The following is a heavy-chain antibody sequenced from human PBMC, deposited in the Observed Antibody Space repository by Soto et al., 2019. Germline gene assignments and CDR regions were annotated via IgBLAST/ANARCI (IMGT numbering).Heavy chain of an antibody. CDR2: VNPSGGHT. Sequence: QVQLVQSGAEVKKPGASVKVSCKASGDTFTDYYIHWVRQAPGQGLEWMGTVNPSGGHTTYAQHCLGRMTMTRETSTSRLYMELVSLTSEATAIYFCAGGGHVVVVTAALDYWGQGTLVTVSS. CDR1: GDTFTDYY. V-gene: IGHV1-46*01. J-gene: IGHJ4*02. CDR3: AGGGHVVVVTAALDY. D-gene: IGHD2-21*02.